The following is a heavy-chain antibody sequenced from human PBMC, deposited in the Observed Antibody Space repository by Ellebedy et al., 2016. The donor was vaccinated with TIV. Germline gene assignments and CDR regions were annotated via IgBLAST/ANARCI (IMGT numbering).Heavy chain of an antibody. CDR3: ASPQGGWNGMDV. V-gene: IGHV1-69*04. J-gene: IGHJ6*02. CDR1: GGTFSSYA. D-gene: IGHD3-16*01. CDR2: IIPILGIA. Sequence: SVKVSCXASGGTFSSYAISWVRQAPGQGLEWMGRIIPILGIANYAQKFQGRVTITADKSTSTAYMELSSLRSEDTAVYYCASPQGGWNGMDVWGQGTTVTVSS.